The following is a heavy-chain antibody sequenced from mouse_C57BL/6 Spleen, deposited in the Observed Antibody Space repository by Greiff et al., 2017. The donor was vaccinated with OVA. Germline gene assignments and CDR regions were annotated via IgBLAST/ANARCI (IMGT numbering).Heavy chain of an antibody. V-gene: IGHV1-55*01. D-gene: IGHD3-2*02. Sequence: QVQLQQPGAELVKPGASVKMSCKASGYTFTSYWITWVKQRPGQGLEWIGDIYPGSGSTNYNEKFKSKATLTVDTSSSTAYMQLSSLTSEDSAVYYCARGSSGTAYCDYWGQGTTLTVSS. CDR2: IYPGSGST. J-gene: IGHJ2*01. CDR3: ARGSSGTAYCDY. CDR1: GYTFTSYW.